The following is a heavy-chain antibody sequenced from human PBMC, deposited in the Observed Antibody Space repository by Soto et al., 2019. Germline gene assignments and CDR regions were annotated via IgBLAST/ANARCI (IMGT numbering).Heavy chain of an antibody. D-gene: IGHD1-1*01. J-gene: IGHJ3*02. Sequence: DVQLVESGGGLIQPGGALRIFLSVSGLTGHDKEYITGVRQAPGRGLEWVSALYSTYGTYYADFVRGRFTVSRDHFNNTVYLQMNDLRHDDTALYFCASWLQREHAYDIWGLGTMVTVSS. CDR3: ASWLQREHAYDI. V-gene: IGHV3-53*01. CDR2: LYSTYGT. CDR1: GLTGHDKEY.